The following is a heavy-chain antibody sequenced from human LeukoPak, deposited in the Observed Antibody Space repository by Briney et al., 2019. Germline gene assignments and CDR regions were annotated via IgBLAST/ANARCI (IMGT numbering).Heavy chain of an antibody. D-gene: IGHD3-22*01. J-gene: IGHJ4*02. CDR3: ARADYYDRSGYHYFFDY. V-gene: IGHV1-2*02. Sequence: ASVKVSCKASGYTFTGYYIHWVRQAPGQGLEWMGWINPNSDATNYAQKFQGRVTMTRDTSISTAYMEVSRLRSDDTAVYYCARADYYDRSGYHYFFDYWGQGTLVTASS. CDR1: GYTFTGYY. CDR2: INPNSDAT.